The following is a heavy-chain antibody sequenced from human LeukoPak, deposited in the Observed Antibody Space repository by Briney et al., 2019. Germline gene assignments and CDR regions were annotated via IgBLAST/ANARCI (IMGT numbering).Heavy chain of an antibody. D-gene: IGHD3-3*01. V-gene: IGHV1-8*03. CDR1: GYTFTSYD. CDR3: ARGIYDFWSGQPYYYYYMDV. CDR2: MNPNSGNT. J-gene: IGHJ6*03. Sequence: ASVKVSCKASGYTFTSYDINWVRQATGQGLEWMGWMNPNSGNTGYAQKFQGRVTITRNTSIGTAYMELSSLRSEDTAVYYCARGIYDFWSGQPYYYYYMDVWGKGTTVTVSS.